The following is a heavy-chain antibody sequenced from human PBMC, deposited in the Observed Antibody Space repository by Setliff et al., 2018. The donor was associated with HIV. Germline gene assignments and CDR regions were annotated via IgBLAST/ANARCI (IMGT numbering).Heavy chain of an antibody. CDR1: GASISSFY. D-gene: IGHD5-12*01. J-gene: IGHJ6*02. Sequence: SETLSLTCKVSGASISSFYWSWVRQPPGKGLEWIGYIYNSGYSNSTPSLKSRVTMPLDKSKNQFSLELTSVTAADTAVYFCARGDGYRSNDAYYDTGMDVWGQGITVTVSS. V-gene: IGHV4-59*01. CDR2: IYNSGYS. CDR3: ARGDGYRSNDAYYDTGMDV.